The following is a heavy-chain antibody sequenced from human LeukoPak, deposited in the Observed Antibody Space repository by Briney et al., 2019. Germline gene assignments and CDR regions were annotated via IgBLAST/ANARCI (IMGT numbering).Heavy chain of an antibody. J-gene: IGHJ5*02. V-gene: IGHV4-59*01. CDR1: GGSINTYY. D-gene: IGHD3-10*02. CDR3: ARALTMFGELYLNWFDP. CDR2: VYHSGTS. Sequence: PSETLSLTCAVSGGSINTYYWSWIRQPPGKGLEWIASVYHSGTSNYNPSLRSRVTISVDTSKNQFSLKLSSVTAAGTAVYYCARALTMFGELYLNWFDPWGQGTLVTVSS.